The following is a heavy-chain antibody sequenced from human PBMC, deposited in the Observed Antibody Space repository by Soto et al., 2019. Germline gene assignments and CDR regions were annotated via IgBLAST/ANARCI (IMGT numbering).Heavy chain of an antibody. J-gene: IGHJ6*02. D-gene: IGHD3-10*01. CDR2: IVVGSGKT. CDR1: GFTFTTSA. Sequence: QMQLVQSGPEVKKPGTSVKVSCKASGFTFTTSAMQWVRQARGQRLEWIGWIVVGSGKTNYAQEVQERVTITRAVSTGTAYMELSSLRSEETAVYYCAADRGGGFGDLTYSRPAFGMGGWGRGTTVTVSS. V-gene: IGHV1-58*02. CDR3: AADRGGGFGDLTYSRPAFGMGG.